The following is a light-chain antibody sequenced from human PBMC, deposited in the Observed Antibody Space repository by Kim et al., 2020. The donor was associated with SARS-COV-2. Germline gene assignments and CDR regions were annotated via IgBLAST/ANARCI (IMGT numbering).Light chain of an antibody. Sequence: SPGERAPLSCRASQTVGIYLGWYQQKPGQAPRLLIYDASKRAPGIPVRFSGGGSGTDFTLTISSLEPEDFAVYYCQQRSNWPPITFGQGTRLEIK. V-gene: IGKV3-11*01. CDR3: QQRSNWPPIT. J-gene: IGKJ5*01. CDR1: QTVGIY. CDR2: DAS.